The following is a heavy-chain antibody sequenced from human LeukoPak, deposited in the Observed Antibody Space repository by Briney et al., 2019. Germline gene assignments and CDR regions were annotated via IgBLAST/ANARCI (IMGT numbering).Heavy chain of an antibody. CDR2: IYTSGST. J-gene: IGHJ6*02. D-gene: IGHD6-13*01. CDR1: GGSISSGSYY. V-gene: IGHV4-61*02. CDR3: ARRGYHYSSSWYRNGYYGMDV. Sequence: SQTLSLTCTVSGGSISSGSYYWSWIRQPAGKGLEWIGRIYTSGSTNYNPSLKSRVTISVDTSKNQFSLKLSSVTAADTAVYYCARRGYHYSSSWYRNGYYGMDVWGQGTTVTVSS.